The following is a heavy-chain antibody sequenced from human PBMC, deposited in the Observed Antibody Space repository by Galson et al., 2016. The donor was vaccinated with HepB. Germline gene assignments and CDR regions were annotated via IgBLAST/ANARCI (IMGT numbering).Heavy chain of an antibody. CDR1: GFAFSNTA. J-gene: IGHJ2*01. CDR2: ISGSVGSGLRT. D-gene: IGHD3-22*01. V-gene: IGHV3-23*01. Sequence: SLRLSCAASGFAFSNTAMSWVRQAPGKGLEWVSTISGSVGSGLRTYYADSLKGRFIISRNNSKNTRYVQMNSLRAEDTAVYYCARIGYYDTSGYYYLYWYFDLWGRGTPVTVSS. CDR3: ARIGYYDTSGYYYLYWYFDL.